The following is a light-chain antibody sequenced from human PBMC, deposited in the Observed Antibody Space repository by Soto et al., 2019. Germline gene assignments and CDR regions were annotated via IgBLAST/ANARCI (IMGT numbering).Light chain of an antibody. V-gene: IGLV1-47*01. CDR3: AAWDDNLSGRVV. CDR2: RNN. Sequence: QSVLTQPPSASETPGQRVTISCSGSSSNIGSNYVCWYQQLPGTAPKLVIYRNNQRPSGVPDRFSGSKSGTSASLAISGLRSEDEADYYCAAWDDNLSGRVVFGGGTKLTVL. CDR1: SSNIGSNY. J-gene: IGLJ2*01.